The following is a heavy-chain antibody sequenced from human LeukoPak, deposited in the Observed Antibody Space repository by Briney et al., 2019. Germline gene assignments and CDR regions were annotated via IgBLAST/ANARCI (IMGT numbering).Heavy chain of an antibody. CDR3: AREEPLWFGEHAKTFDY. CDR1: GFTFSSYA. J-gene: IGHJ4*02. Sequence: GRSLRLSCAASGFTFSSYAMHWVRQAPGKGLEWVAVISYDGSNKYYADSVKGRFTISRDNSKNTLYLQMNSLRAEDTAVYYCAREEPLWFGEHAKTFDYWGQGTLVTVSS. V-gene: IGHV3-30-3*01. CDR2: ISYDGSNK. D-gene: IGHD3-10*01.